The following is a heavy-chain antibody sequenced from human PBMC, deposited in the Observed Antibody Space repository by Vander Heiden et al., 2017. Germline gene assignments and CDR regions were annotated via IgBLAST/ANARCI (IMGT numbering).Heavy chain of an antibody. CDR2: IDPSDSYT. D-gene: IGHD1-26*01. J-gene: IGHJ2*01. CDR3: ARLSANYYGTDWHFDL. Sequence: EVQLVPSGAEVKKPGESLKISCKGSGYTFRNYWINWVRQKPGKGLEWLGRIDPSDSYTNYSPSFQGHVTISVDNSISTAYLQWGSLKASDSGMYVCARLSANYYGTDWHFDLWGRGTLVTVSS. V-gene: IGHV5-10-1*03. CDR1: GYTFRNYW.